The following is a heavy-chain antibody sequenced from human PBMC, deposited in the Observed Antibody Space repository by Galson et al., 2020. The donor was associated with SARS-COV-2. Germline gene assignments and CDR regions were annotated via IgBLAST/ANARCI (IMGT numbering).Heavy chain of an antibody. CDR1: SGSISSSSYY. Sequence: SETLSLTCTVSSGSISSSSYYWAWIRQPPGKGLEWIGSISYSGSTYYSPSLKSRVTTSVDTSKNQFSLKLSSVTAADTAVYFCARVQWMVRGIGFYYGLDVWGQGTTVTVSS. CDR3: ARVQWMVRGIGFYYGLDV. V-gene: IGHV4-39*07. CDR2: ISYSGST. D-gene: IGHD3-10*01. J-gene: IGHJ6*02.